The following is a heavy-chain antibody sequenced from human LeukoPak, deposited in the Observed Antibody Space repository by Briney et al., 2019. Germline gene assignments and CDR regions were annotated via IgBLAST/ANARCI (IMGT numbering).Heavy chain of an antibody. J-gene: IGHJ4*02. CDR1: GFTFSNYE. Sequence: GGSLRLSCAASGFTFSNYEMNWVRQAPGKGLERVSYISGSGSPIHYADSVKGRITISRDNAKTSLYLQMNSLRVEDTAVYYCAREYCTSNSCYFDYWGQGTLVTVSS. CDR2: ISGSGSPI. V-gene: IGHV3-48*03. CDR3: AREYCTSNSCYFDY. D-gene: IGHD2-2*01.